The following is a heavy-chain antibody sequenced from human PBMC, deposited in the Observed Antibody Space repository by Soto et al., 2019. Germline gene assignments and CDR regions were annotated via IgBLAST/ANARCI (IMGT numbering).Heavy chain of an antibody. D-gene: IGHD3-10*01. CDR1: GGSISGSSYY. Sequence: SETLSLTCTVSGGSISGSSYYWGWIRQPPGKGLEWIGNIFYSGTTYYNPSLKSRVTISVDTSKNQFSLKLRSVTAADTAVYYCESSESYDQSDYWGQGTLVTAPQ. CDR2: IFYSGTT. V-gene: IGHV4-39*01. CDR3: ESSESYDQSDY. J-gene: IGHJ4*02.